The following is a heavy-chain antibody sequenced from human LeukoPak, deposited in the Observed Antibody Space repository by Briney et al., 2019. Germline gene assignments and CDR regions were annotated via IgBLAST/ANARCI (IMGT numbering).Heavy chain of an antibody. CDR2: IIPIFGTA. D-gene: IGHD3-10*01. J-gene: IGHJ6*03. V-gene: IGHV1-69*13. Sequence: GASVNVSCKASGGTFSSYTINWVRQAPGQGLEWMGGIIPIFGTANYAQRFQGRVTITADDSTSTAYMELSSLRSEDTAVYYCARQDGFRYYYYYYMDVWGKGTTVTVSS. CDR1: GGTFSSYT. CDR3: ARQDGFRYYYYYYMDV.